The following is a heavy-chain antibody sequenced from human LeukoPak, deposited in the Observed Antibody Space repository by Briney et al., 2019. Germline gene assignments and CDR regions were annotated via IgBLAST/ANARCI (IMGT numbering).Heavy chain of an antibody. CDR2: ISGSGGFT. CDR1: GFTFSTYG. CDR3: TKRPFSGYFDY. Sequence: PGGSLRLSCPASGFTFSTYGMSWVRQAPGKGLEWVSAISGSGGFTYYADSVKGRFTISRDNSKNTLYLQMNSLRAEDTAVYYCTKRPFSGYFDYWGQGTLVTVSS. V-gene: IGHV3-23*01. D-gene: IGHD6-25*01. J-gene: IGHJ4*02.